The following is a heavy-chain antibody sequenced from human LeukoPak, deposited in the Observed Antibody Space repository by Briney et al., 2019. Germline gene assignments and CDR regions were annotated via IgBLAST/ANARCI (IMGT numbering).Heavy chain of an antibody. CDR1: GFNFNIYA. V-gene: IGHV3-23*01. CDR2: ISGGSATGGIT. Sequence: PGESLRLSCVASGFNFNIYAMCWVRQAPGKGLEWVSAISGGSATGGITHYADSVKGRFTISGDNSKNTLYLQVNSLRAEDTAVYYCANNWNFDNWGQGTLVTVSS. CDR3: ANNWNFDN. J-gene: IGHJ4*02. D-gene: IGHD1-1*01.